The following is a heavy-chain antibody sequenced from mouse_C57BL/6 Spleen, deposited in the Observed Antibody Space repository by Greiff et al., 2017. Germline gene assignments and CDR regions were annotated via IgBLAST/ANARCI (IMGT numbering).Heavy chain of an antibody. CDR3: ARHYYGSPYFDY. J-gene: IGHJ2*01. Sequence: VQLQQSGAELVKPGASVKLSCTASGFNIKDYYMHWVKQRTEQGLEWIGRIDPEDGETKYAPKFQGKATITADTSSNTAYLQLSSLTSEDTAVYYCARHYYGSPYFDYWGQGTTLTVSS. CDR1: GFNIKDYY. CDR2: IDPEDGET. D-gene: IGHD1-1*01. V-gene: IGHV14-2*01.